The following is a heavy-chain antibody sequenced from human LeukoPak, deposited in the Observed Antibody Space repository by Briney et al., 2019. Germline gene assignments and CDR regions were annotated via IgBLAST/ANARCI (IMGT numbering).Heavy chain of an antibody. CDR1: GGSFSGYY. CDR2: IHHSGST. Sequence: SETLSLTCAVYGGSFSGYYWSWIRQPPGKGLEWIGEIHHSGSTKYNPSLKSRVTISVHTSKNQFSLKLSSVTAADTAVYYCARGRMATIRHWGQGTLVTVSS. CDR3: ARGRMATIRH. J-gene: IGHJ4*02. V-gene: IGHV4-34*01. D-gene: IGHD5-24*01.